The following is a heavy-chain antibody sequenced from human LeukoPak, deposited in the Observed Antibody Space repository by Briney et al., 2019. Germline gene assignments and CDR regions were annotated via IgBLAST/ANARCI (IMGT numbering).Heavy chain of an antibody. CDR1: GFTFSSYA. CDR3: ARGGDKRLARNWFDP. Sequence: GGSLRLSCAASGFTFSSYAMSWVRQAPGRGLEWVSSISGSGGSPYYADSVKGRFTVSRDDATNSVYLEMNSLRAEDTAVYYCARGGDKRLARNWFDPWGQGTVVTVSS. CDR2: ISGSGGSP. J-gene: IGHJ5*02. V-gene: IGHV3-23*01. D-gene: IGHD3-16*01.